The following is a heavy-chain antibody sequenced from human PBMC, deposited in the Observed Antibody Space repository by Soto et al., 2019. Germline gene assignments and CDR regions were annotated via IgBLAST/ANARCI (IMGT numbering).Heavy chain of an antibody. CDR3: ARYIPGVRYYGMDV. D-gene: IGHD2-2*01. CDR2: IGESGTPT. CDR1: GFTFSSYA. J-gene: IGHJ6*02. V-gene: IGHV3-23*01. Sequence: GGSLRLSCAASGFTFSSYAMKWVRQAPGKGLEWVSLIGESGTPTYYADSVRGRFTISRDNSGNTLFLEMYSLRAEDTAVYYCARYIPGVRYYGMDVWGQGTTVTVSS.